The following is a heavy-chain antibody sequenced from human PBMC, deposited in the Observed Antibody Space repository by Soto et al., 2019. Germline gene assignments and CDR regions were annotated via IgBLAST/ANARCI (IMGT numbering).Heavy chain of an antibody. V-gene: IGHV4-59*01. D-gene: IGHD2-8*01. CDR3: ASGRAYCTNGVCYYYYGMDV. J-gene: IGHJ6*02. Sequence: PSETLSLTCTVSGGSISRYYWSWIRQPPGKGLEWIGYIYYSGSTNYNPSLKSRVTISVDTSKNQLSLKLSSVTAADTAVYYCASGRAYCTNGVCYYYYGMDVWGQGTTVTVSS. CDR1: GGSISRYY. CDR2: IYYSGST.